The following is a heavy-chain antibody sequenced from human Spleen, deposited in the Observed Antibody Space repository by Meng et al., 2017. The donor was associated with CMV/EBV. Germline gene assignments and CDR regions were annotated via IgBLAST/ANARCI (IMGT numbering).Heavy chain of an antibody. V-gene: IGHV3-11*01. CDR2: ISDSGINN. Sequence: GGSLRLSCAASGFTFSNYYMSWIRQAPGKGLEWVSYISDSGINNYYADSLMGRFTIARDNAKKLLYLQMNSLRAEDTAVYCCARFLIRTPRLRGHKCFDPWGQGTLVTVSS. J-gene: IGHJ5*02. D-gene: IGHD3-16*01. CDR1: GFTFSNYY. CDR3: ARFLIRTPRLRGHKCFDP.